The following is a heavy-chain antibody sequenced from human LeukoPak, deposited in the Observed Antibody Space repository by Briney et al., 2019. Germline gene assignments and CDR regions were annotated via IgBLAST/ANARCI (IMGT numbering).Heavy chain of an antibody. Sequence: PEQSLPISCKGPGSSFTNKCIGWVRQMPGKGLEWMGIIYPGDSDTRYSPSFQGQVTFSADKSISTAYPQWSSLKDSDTAMYYCARQAQSFGGTDVWGQGTT. D-gene: IGHD3-16*01. V-gene: IGHV5-51*01. J-gene: IGHJ6*02. CDR3: ARQAQSFGGTDV. CDR2: IYPGDSDT. CDR1: GSSFTNKC.